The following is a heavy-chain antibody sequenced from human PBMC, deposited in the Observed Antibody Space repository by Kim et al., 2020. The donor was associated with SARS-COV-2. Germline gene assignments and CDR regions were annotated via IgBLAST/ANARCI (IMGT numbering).Heavy chain of an antibody. Sequence: SETLSLTCTVSGGSISSSSYYWGWIRQPPGKGLEWIGSIYYSGSTYYNPSLKSRVTISVDTSKNQFSLKLSSVTAADTAVYYCARFSFGIGDRGYFDLWGRGTLVTVSS. CDR3: ARFSFGIGDRGYFDL. D-gene: IGHD3-10*01. J-gene: IGHJ2*01. V-gene: IGHV4-39*01. CDR2: IYYSGST. CDR1: GGSISSSSYY.